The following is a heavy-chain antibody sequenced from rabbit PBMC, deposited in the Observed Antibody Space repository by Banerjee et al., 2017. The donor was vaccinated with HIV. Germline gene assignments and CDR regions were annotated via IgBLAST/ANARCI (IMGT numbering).Heavy chain of an antibody. CDR2: IYTDSSGNT. CDR1: GFSFSSSYW. Sequence: QEQLEESGGDLVKPEGSLTLTCTASGFSFSSSYWICWVRQAPGKGLEWIGCIYTDSSGNTYCASWAKGRFTISKTSSTTVTLQMTSLTAADTATYFCARGRYAGYSSGYAFDPWGPGTLVTVS. V-gene: IGHV1S45*01. D-gene: IGHD7-1*01. J-gene: IGHJ2*01. CDR3: ARGRYAGYSSGYAFDP.